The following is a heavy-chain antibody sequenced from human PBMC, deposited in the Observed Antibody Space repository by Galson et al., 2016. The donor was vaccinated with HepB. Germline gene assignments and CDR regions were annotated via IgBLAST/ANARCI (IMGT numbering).Heavy chain of an antibody. CDR2: ASHDASDQ. V-gene: IGHV3-30*18. CDR3: AKDRSFNFGEPLDH. Sequence: SLRLSCAASGFTFSDYGIHWVRQAPGKRLEVVADASHDASDQNNAVSVKGRFTSSRDNSKNTMYLQMNSLRTEDTAVYFCAKDRSFNFGEPLDHWGQGTLVVVSS. J-gene: IGHJ4*02. CDR1: GFTFSDYG. D-gene: IGHD3-10*01.